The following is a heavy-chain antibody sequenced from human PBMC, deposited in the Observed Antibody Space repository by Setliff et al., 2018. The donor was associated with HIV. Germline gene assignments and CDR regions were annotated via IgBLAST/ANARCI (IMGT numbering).Heavy chain of an antibody. CDR2: INHSGDT. V-gene: IGHV4-34*01. Sequence: SETLSLTCAVYGGSFSGYFWTWIRQPPQKRLEWIGEINHSGDTNYNPSLKSRVTISADTSKNQFSLRLTSVTAADTAVYYCARDPATLVGLDVWGQGTTVTVSS. CDR3: ARDPATLVGLDV. CDR1: GGSFSGYF. J-gene: IGHJ6*02.